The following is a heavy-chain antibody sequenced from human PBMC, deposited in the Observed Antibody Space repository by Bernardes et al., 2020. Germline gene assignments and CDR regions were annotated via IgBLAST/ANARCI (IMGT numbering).Heavy chain of an antibody. CDR1: GFTFSSYA. V-gene: IGHV3-23*01. CDR2: ISGSGGST. J-gene: IGHJ6*03. D-gene: IGHD6-6*01. CDR3: AKDGAGRRVYYYYYMDV. Sequence: GGSLRLSCAASGFTFSSYAMSWVRQAPGKGLEWVAAISGSGGSTYYADSVKGRFTISRDNSKNTLYLQMNSLRAEDTAVYYCAKDGAGRRVYYYYYMDVWGNGNTVTGSS.